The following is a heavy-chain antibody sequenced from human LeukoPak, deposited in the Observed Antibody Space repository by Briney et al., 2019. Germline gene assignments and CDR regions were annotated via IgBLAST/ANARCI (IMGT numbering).Heavy chain of an antibody. D-gene: IGHD2-2*01. Sequence: GGSLRLSCAASGFTFSSYEMDWVRQAPGKGLEWVSYISSSGSTIYYADSVKGRFTISRDNAKNSLYLQMNSLRAEDTAVYYCAGVRFPRYCSSTSCLHDAFDIWGQGTMVTVSS. CDR2: ISSSGSTI. J-gene: IGHJ3*02. CDR3: AGVRFPRYCSSTSCLHDAFDI. CDR1: GFTFSSYE. V-gene: IGHV3-48*03.